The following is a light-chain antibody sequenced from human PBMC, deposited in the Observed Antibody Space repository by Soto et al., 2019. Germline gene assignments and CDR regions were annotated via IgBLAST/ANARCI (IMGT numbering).Light chain of an antibody. V-gene: IGKV3-20*01. J-gene: IGKJ4*01. CDR2: VAS. Sequence: EIVLTQSPGTLSLSPGERATLSCRASQTISSNYLAWYQQKLGQAPRLLVYVASSRATGIPDRFSGSGSGTDFTLTISRLEPEDSEVYYCQQYGSSPFVFGGGTKVDIK. CDR1: QTISSNY. CDR3: QQYGSSPFV.